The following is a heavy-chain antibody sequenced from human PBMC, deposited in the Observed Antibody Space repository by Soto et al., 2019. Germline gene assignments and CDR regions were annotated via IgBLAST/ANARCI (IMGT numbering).Heavy chain of an antibody. CDR2: ISYDGSNK. CDR1: GFTFSSYA. J-gene: IGHJ4*02. D-gene: IGHD6-13*01. Sequence: GGSLRLSCAASGFTFSSYAMHWVRQAPGKGLEWVAVISYDGSNKYYADSVKGRFTISRDNSKNTLYLQMNSLRAEDTAVYYCARTLGYSSSWYPFSSLVSSGSVDYWGQGTLVTVSS. V-gene: IGHV3-30-3*01. CDR3: ARTLGYSSSWYPFSSLVSSGSVDY.